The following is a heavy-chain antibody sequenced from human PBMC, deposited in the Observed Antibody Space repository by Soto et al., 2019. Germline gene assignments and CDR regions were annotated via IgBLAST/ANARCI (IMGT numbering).Heavy chain of an antibody. J-gene: IGHJ6*02. V-gene: IGHV3-33*01. CDR3: ARDGSGSYYTPYYYYGMDV. CDR2: IWYDGSNK. D-gene: IGHD3-10*01. CDR1: GFTFSSYG. Sequence: PGGSLRLSCAASGFTFSSYGMHWVRQAPGKGLEWVAVIWYDGSNKYYADSVKGRFTISRDNSKNTLYLQMNSLRAEDMAVYYCARDGSGSYYTPYYYYGMDVWGQGTTVTVSS.